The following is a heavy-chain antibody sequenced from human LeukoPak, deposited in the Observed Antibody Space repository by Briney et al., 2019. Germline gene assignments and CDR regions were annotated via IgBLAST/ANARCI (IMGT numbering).Heavy chain of an antibody. CDR1: GYSKRSCPY. Sequence: SETLSLTCAFSGYSKRSCPYRGSIRQPPGMRLEWIGSIYHSGSTHYNPSLRSRVTISVETSKNQFSLKLSSVTAADTAVYYWARNSTSVYFDYWGQGALVTVSS. J-gene: IGHJ4*02. D-gene: IGHD5-18*01. V-gene: IGHV4-38-2*01. CDR3: ARNSTSVYFDY. CDR2: IYHSGST.